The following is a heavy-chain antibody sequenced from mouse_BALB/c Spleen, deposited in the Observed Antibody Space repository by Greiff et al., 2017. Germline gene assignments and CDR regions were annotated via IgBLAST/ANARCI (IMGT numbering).Heavy chain of an antibody. V-gene: IGHV14-1*02. CDR2: IDPENGNT. Sequence: EVQLQQSGAELVRPGALAKLSCKASGFNIKDYYMHWVKQRPEQGLEWIGWIDPENGNTIYDPKFQGKASITADTSSNTAYLQLSSLTSEDTAVYYCARDDYGSSYKFAYWGQGTLVTVSA. CDR1: GFNIKDYY. D-gene: IGHD1-1*01. J-gene: IGHJ3*01. CDR3: ARDDYGSSYKFAY.